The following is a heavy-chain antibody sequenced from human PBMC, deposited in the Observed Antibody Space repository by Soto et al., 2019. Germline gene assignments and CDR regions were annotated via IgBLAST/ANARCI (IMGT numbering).Heavy chain of an antibody. Sequence: PSETLSLTCTVSGGSISSYYWNWIRQPPGKGLEWIGYIYYTGSTNYNPSLKSRVTISVDTSKNQFSLKLSSVTAADTAVYYCARDSSGYYPFDYWGQGTLVTVSS. J-gene: IGHJ4*02. V-gene: IGHV4-59*12. CDR1: GGSISSYY. D-gene: IGHD3-22*01. CDR2: IYYTGST. CDR3: ARDSSGYYPFDY.